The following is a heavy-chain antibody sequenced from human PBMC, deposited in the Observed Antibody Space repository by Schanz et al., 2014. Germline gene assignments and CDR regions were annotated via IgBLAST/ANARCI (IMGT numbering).Heavy chain of an antibody. CDR1: GFTFRNNW. CDR2: IYSGGST. J-gene: IGHJ4*02. D-gene: IGHD3-22*01. Sequence: EVQLVESGGGVVQPGGSLTLSCVASGFTFRNNWMHWFRQGPGKGLEWVSVIYSGGSTYYADSVKGRFTISRDNSKNTLYLQMNSLRAEDTAVYYCARYYETSYYPLYYCDYWGQGTLVTVSS. CDR3: ARYYETSYYPLYYCDY. V-gene: IGHV3-66*01.